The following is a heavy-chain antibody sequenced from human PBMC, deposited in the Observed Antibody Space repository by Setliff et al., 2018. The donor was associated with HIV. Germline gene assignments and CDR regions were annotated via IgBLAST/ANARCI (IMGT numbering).Heavy chain of an antibody. D-gene: IGHD3-22*01. Sequence: SLTCTVSGGSISSGSYYWSWIRQPAGKGLEWIGRIYTSGSTNHNPSLKSRVTIAVDTSKNQFSLKLSSVTAADTAVYYCARDSPFPRYYYDSSGYSEAFDIWGQGTMVTVSS. CDR1: GGSISSGSYY. J-gene: IGHJ3*02. V-gene: IGHV4-61*02. CDR2: IYTSGST. CDR3: ARDSPFPRYYYDSSGYSEAFDI.